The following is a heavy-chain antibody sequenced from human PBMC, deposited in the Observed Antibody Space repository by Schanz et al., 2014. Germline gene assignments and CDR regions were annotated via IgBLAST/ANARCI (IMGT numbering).Heavy chain of an antibody. CDR1: GFVFGDYY. J-gene: IGHJ4*02. D-gene: IGHD6-19*01. CDR3: AASSGWHPSTDY. CDR2: ISDSGTYT. Sequence: QVQGVQSGGGLVKPGGSLRLSCAASGFVFGDYYMTWIRQAPGKGLEWLSYISDSGTYTNYADSVTGRFTISRDNAKSSLYLQMNSLRVEDTAVYYCAASSGWHPSTDYWGQGTLVTVSS. V-gene: IGHV3-11*05.